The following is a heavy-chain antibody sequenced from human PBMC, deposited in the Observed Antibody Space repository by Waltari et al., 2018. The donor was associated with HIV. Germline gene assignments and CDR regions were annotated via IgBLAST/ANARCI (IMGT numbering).Heavy chain of an antibody. J-gene: IGHJ3*02. Sequence: VQLLQSGAEVKKPGASVRVSCKASGYTFTRYYMHWVRQAPAQGLEWMGLINPSGGSTTYAKNFQGRVTMTRDTSSSTVYMELSSLTSEDTAVYYCATQQRRAFDIWGLGTMVAVSS. CDR3: ATQQRRAFDI. CDR2: INPSGGST. CDR1: GYTFTRYY. D-gene: IGHD1-1*01. V-gene: IGHV1-46*01.